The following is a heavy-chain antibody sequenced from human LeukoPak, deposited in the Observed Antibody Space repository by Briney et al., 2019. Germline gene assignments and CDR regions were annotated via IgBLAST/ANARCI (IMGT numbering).Heavy chain of an antibody. D-gene: IGHD3-22*01. Sequence: GGSLRLSCAASGFILENYVMSWVRQAPGKGLEWVSTIYTGGNTYYAASVKGRFTISRDFSKNTVFLHMNSLRAEDTAMYYCARGDDSGYYDYFDYWGQGALVTVSS. CDR2: IYTGGNT. CDR3: ARGDDSGYYDYFDY. CDR1: GFILENYV. J-gene: IGHJ4*02. V-gene: IGHV3-53*01.